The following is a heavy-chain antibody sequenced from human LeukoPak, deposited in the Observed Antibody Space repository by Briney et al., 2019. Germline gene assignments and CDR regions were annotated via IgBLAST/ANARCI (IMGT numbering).Heavy chain of an antibody. D-gene: IGHD2/OR15-2a*01. CDR1: GFTFGSYG. CDR3: ARGPLSMAHDAFDI. CDR2: MWYDGSNK. Sequence: PGGSLRLSCAASGFTFGSYGMHWVRQAPGKGLEWVAVMWYDGSNKYYADSVKGRFTISRDNSKNTLYLQMNSLRAEDTAVYYCARGPLSMAHDAFDIWGQGTMVTVSS. J-gene: IGHJ3*02. V-gene: IGHV3-33*01.